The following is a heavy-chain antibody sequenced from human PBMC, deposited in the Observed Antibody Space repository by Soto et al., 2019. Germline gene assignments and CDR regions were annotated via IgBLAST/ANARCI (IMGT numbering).Heavy chain of an antibody. V-gene: IGHV1-69*13. CDR3: ASRITMVRGVIRYYYYYGMDV. Sequence: SVKVSCKASGGTFSSYAISWVRQAPGQGLEWMGGIIPIFGTANYAQKFQGRVTITANESTSTAYMELSSLRSEDTAVYYCASRITMVRGVIRYYYYYGMDVWGQGTTVTVSS. D-gene: IGHD3-10*01. J-gene: IGHJ6*02. CDR2: IIPIFGTA. CDR1: GGTFSSYA.